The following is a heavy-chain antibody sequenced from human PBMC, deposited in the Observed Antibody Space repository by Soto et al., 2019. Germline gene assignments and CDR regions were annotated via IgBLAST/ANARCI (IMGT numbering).Heavy chain of an antibody. CDR3: ARDRGYESSLGLYY. Sequence: SETLSLTCTVSGGSISSGGHYWSWIRQHPGKGLEWIGYIYYSGSTYYNPSLKSRVTISVDTSKKQFSLKLSSVTAADTAVYFCARDRGYESSLGLYYWGQGTLVTVSS. CDR2: IYYSGST. D-gene: IGHD3-22*01. CDR1: GGSISSGGHY. J-gene: IGHJ4*02. V-gene: IGHV4-31*03.